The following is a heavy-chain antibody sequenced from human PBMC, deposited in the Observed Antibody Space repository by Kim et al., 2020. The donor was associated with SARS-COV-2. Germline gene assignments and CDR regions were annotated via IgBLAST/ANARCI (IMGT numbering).Heavy chain of an antibody. D-gene: IGHD5-18*01. Sequence: TLYADSVQGRFTISRDNSKNTLYLQMNSLRVDDTAVYYCARERYSYGYIEYWGQGTLVTVSS. V-gene: IGHV3-53*01. CDR3: ARERYSYGYIEY. J-gene: IGHJ4*02. CDR2: T.